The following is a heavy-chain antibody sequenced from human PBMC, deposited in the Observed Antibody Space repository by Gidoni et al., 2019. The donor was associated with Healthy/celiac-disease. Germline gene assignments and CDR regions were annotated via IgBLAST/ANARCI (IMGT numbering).Heavy chain of an antibody. CDR1: GFTFSSYA. V-gene: IGHV3-30-3*01. D-gene: IGHD6-19*01. CDR3: ARDSGSTVSGWYVVDWYFDL. J-gene: IGHJ2*01. CDR2: ISYDGSNK. Sequence: QVQLVESGGGVVQPGRSLRLSCAASGFTFSSYAMHWVRQAPGKGLEWVAVISYDGSNKYYADSVKGRFTISRDNSKNTLYLQMNSLRAEDTAVYYCARDSGSTVSGWYVVDWYFDLWGRGTLVTVSS.